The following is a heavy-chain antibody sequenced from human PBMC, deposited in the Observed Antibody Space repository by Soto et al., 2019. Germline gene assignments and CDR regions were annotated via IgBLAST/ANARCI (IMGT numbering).Heavy chain of an antibody. CDR1: GGYFRGYY. J-gene: IGHJ4*02. CDR2: ISQSGNA. D-gene: IGHD6-6*01. CDR3: ARAPKVSGSSQTRPDF. V-gene: IGHV4-34*01. Sequence: SETLSLTCSIYGGYFRGYYWSWIRKPPGKGLEWIGEISQSGNANYSPSLKSRVSISIDTSKKQFSLSLASVSAADTAVYYCARAPKVSGSSQTRPDFWGQGTLVTVSS.